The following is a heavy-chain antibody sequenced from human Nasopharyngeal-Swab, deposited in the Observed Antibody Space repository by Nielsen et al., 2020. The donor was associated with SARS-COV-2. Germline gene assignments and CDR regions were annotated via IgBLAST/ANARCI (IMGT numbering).Heavy chain of an antibody. CDR3: ARGGAAAEGYYGMDV. J-gene: IGHJ6*02. V-gene: IGHV3-74*01. CDR1: GFTFSSYW. CDR2: INSDGSST. D-gene: IGHD6-13*01. Sequence: GGSLRLSCAASGFTFSSYWMHWVRQAPGKGLVWVSRINSDGSSTSYADSVKGRFTISRDNAKNTLYLQMNSLRAEDTAAYYCARGGAAAEGYYGMDVWGQGTTVTVSS.